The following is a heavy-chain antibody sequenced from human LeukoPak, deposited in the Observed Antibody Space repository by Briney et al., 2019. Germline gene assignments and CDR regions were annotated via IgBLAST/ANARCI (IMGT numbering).Heavy chain of an antibody. V-gene: IGHV3-30*04. CDR1: GFTFSTSA. J-gene: IGHJ3*01. Sequence: GGSLRLSCAASGFTFSTSAMHWVRQAPDEGLEWLAFISNDGRVKFYADSVKGRFTVSRDNSKNTLYVQMNSLRVDDTAVYYCVGERDSFEFWGQGTQVTVSS. CDR2: ISNDGRVK. CDR3: VGERDSFEF.